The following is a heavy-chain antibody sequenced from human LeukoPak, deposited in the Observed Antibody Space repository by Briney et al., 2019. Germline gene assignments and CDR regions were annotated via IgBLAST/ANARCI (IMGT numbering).Heavy chain of an antibody. Sequence: GGSLRLSCAVSGFTFSSYWMSWVRQAPGKGLEWVANIKQDGSEKYYVDSVKGRFTISRGNAKNSLYLQMNSLRAEDTAVYYCARVLWLYSSSWILGGFDIWGQGTMVTVSS. CDR2: IKQDGSEK. D-gene: IGHD6-13*01. CDR3: ARVLWLYSSSWILGGFDI. CDR1: GFTFSSYW. J-gene: IGHJ3*02. V-gene: IGHV3-7*01.